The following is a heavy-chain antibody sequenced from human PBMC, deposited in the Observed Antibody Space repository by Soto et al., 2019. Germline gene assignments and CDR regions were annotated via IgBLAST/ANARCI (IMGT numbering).Heavy chain of an antibody. CDR2: ISSSSGYT. Sequence: GGSLRLSCAASGFTFSDYYMTWIRQAPGKGLEWVSYISSSSGYTNYADSVKGRFTISRDNAKNSVFLQMNSLRVEDTAVYYCASNLRYCSGGTCYFDYWGPGTMVTVSS. CDR3: ASNLRYCSGGTCYFDY. V-gene: IGHV3-11*06. D-gene: IGHD2-15*01. CDR1: GFTFSDYY. J-gene: IGHJ4*02.